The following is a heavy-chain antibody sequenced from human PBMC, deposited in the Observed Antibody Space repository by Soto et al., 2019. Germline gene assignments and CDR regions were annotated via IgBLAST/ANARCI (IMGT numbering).Heavy chain of an antibody. D-gene: IGHD3-16*01. CDR3: ARHNGPLYVGYYYDMDV. J-gene: IGHJ6*02. CDR1: GGSISSSSYY. Sequence: SETLSLTCTVSGGSISSSSYYWGWIRQPPGKGLEWIGSIYYSGYTYYNPSLKSRVTISVDTSKNQFSLKLSSVTAADTAVYYCARHNGPLYVGYYYDMDVWGQGTRVTVSS. CDR2: IYYSGYT. V-gene: IGHV4-39*01.